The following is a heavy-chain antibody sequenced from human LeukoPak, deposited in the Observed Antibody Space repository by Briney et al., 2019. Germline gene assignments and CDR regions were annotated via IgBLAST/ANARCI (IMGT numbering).Heavy chain of an antibody. Sequence: GGSLRLSCAASGFSFNIYAMGWVRQAPGKGLEWVSVIGSGSVDKHYADTVRGRFDISRDNSKNTLYLQMNSLRAEDTAVYYCAKADSSGSYYSYYYMDVWGEGTTVTISS. CDR3: AKADSSGSYYSYYYMDV. V-gene: IGHV3-23*01. J-gene: IGHJ6*03. D-gene: IGHD3-10*01. CDR2: IGSGSVDK. CDR1: GFSFNIYA.